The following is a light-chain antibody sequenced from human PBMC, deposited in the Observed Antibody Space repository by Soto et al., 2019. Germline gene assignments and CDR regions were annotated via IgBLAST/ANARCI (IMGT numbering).Light chain of an antibody. CDR2: EVT. CDR3: SSYAGANRV. J-gene: IGLJ1*01. Sequence: QSVLTQPPSASGSPGQSVTISCTGTSSDVGANNYVSWYQQHPGKAPKLMIYEVTKRPSGVPDRFSGSKSGNTASLTVSGLXAXXXADYYCSSYAGANRVFGTGTKLTVL. V-gene: IGLV2-8*01. CDR1: SSDVGANNY.